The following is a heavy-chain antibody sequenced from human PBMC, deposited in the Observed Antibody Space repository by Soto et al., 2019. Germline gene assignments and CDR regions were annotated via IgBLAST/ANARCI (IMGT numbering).Heavy chain of an antibody. V-gene: IGHV4-61*01. CDR1: CGSVISGSYY. J-gene: IGHJ6*02. D-gene: IGHD3-10*01. CDR2: VYYSGST. CDR3: ARALWFGKYYYGMDV. Sequence: TSETLSLTCTFSCGSVISGSYYWSWIRQPPGKGLEWIGYVYYSGSTNYNPSLKSRVTVSVDTSKNQFSLKLSSVTAADTAVYYCARALWFGKYYYGMDVWGQGTTVTVSS.